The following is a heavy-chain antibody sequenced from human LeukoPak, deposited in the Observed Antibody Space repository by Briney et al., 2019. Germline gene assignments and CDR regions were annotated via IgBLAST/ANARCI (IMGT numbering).Heavy chain of an antibody. CDR1: GGSISSYY. D-gene: IGHD3-22*01. J-gene: IGHJ4*02. V-gene: IGHV4-59*08. Sequence: PSETLSLTCTVSGGSISSYYWSWIRQPPGKGLEWIGYIYYSGSTNYNPSLKSRVAISVDTSKNRFSLKLSSVTAADTAVYYCASKSDYCDSSGYYCWGQGTLVTVSS. CDR2: IYYSGST. CDR3: ASKSDYCDSSGYYC.